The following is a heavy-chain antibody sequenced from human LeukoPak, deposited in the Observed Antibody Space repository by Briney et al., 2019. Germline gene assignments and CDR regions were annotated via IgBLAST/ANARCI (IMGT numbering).Heavy chain of an antibody. Sequence: SETLSLTCAVYGGSFSGYYWSWLRQPPGKGLEWIGEINHSGSTNYNPSLKSRVTISVDTSKNQFSLKLSSVTAADTAVYYCARDERVPAALEMSNWFDPWGQGTLVTVSS. CDR1: GGSFSGYY. D-gene: IGHD2-2*01. CDR2: INHSGST. V-gene: IGHV4-34*01. J-gene: IGHJ5*02. CDR3: ARDERVPAALEMSNWFDP.